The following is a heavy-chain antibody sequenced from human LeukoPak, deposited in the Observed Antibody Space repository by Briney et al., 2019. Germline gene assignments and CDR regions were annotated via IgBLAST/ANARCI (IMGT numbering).Heavy chain of an antibody. J-gene: IGHJ4*02. D-gene: IGHD3-22*01. Sequence: PGGSLRLSCAASGFSFTNYWMHWVRQAPGKGLVWVSHINSDGSATRYADSVKGRFTISRDNAMNTLYLQMNSLRAEDTAVYYCAKDKSYDSSGYLDYWGQGTLVTVSS. CDR3: AKDKSYDSSGYLDY. V-gene: IGHV3-74*01. CDR2: INSDGSAT. CDR1: GFSFTNYW.